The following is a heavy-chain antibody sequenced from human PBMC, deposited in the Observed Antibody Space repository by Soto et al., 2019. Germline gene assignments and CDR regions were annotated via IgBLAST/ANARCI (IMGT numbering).Heavy chain of an antibody. CDR1: GGTFSSYA. D-gene: IGHD6-6*01. V-gene: IGHV1-69*06. CDR3: ARELPYSSSREGDAFDI. CDR2: IITIFGTA. J-gene: IGHJ3*02. Sequence: SVKASCKASGGTFSSYAISWVRQAPGQGLEWMGGIITIFGTANYAQKFQGRVTITADRSTSTAYMELSSLRSEDTAVYYCARELPYSSSREGDAFDIWGQGTMVTVSS.